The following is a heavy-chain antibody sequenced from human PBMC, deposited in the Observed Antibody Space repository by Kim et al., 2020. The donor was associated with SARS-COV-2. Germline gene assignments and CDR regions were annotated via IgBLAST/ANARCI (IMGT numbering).Heavy chain of an antibody. CDR3: AKASWTIGARLGLNY. CDR1: GFTFSTYG. Sequence: GGSLRLSCAASGFTFSTYGMHWVRQAPGKGLEWVAVISYDESDKYYADSVKGRFTISRDNSKNTLYLQMNSLRGEDTAVYYCAKASWTIGARLGLNYWG. J-gene: IGHJ4*01. CDR2: ISYDESDK. D-gene: IGHD6-6*01. V-gene: IGHV3-30*18.